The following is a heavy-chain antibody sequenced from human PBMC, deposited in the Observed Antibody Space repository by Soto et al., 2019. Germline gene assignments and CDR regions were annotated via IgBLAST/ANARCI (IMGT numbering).Heavy chain of an antibody. V-gene: IGHV4-59*01. CDR3: ARSKGSGSYYPKGYFQH. CDR2: IYYSGST. CDR1: GGSISSYY. Sequence: QVQLQESGPGLVKPSETLSLTCTVSGGSISSYYWSWIRQPPGKGLEWIGYIYYSGSTNYNPSLKSRVTISVDTSKNQFSLKLSSVTAADTAVYYCARSKGSGSYYPKGYFQHWGQGTLVTVSS. J-gene: IGHJ1*01. D-gene: IGHD3-10*01.